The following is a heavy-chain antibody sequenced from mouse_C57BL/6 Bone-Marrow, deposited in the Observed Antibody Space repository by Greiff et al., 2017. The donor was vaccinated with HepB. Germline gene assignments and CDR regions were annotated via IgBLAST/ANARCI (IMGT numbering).Heavy chain of an antibody. J-gene: IGHJ4*01. V-gene: IGHV5-4*01. Sequence: EVQLVESGGGLVKPGGSLKLSCAASGFTFSSYAMSWVRQTPEKRLEWVATISDGGSYSYYPDNVKGRFTISRDNAKNNLYLQMSNLKSEDTAMYDCAREGYDFMDYWGQGTSVTVSS. D-gene: IGHD2-4*01. CDR3: AREGYDFMDY. CDR1: GFTFSSYA. CDR2: ISDGGSYS.